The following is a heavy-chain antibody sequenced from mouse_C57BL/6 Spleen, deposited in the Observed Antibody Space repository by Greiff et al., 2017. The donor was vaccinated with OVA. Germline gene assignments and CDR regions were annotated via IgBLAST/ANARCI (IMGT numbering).Heavy chain of an antibody. Sequence: VQLKESGPGLVQPSQSLSITCTVSGFSLTSYGVHWVRQSPGKGLEWLGVIWSGGSTDYNAAFISRLSISKDNSKSQVFFKMNSLQADDTAIYYCARKADYDGYYGAMDYWGQGTSVTVSS. CDR3: ARKADYDGYYGAMDY. V-gene: IGHV2-2*01. J-gene: IGHJ4*01. CDR2: IWSGGST. D-gene: IGHD2-3*01. CDR1: GFSLTSYG.